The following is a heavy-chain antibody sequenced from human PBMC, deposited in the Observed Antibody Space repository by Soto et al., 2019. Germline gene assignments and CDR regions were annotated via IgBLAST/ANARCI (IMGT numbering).Heavy chain of an antibody. V-gene: IGHV3-23*01. CDR1: GFTFSSYA. Sequence: PGGSLRLSCAASGFTFSSYAMSWVRQAPGKGLEWVSAISGSGGSTYYADSVKGRFTISRDNAKNSLYLQMNSLRAEDTAMYYCARYRALDVWGQGTTVTVSS. D-gene: IGHD2-2*02. CDR2: ISGSGGST. J-gene: IGHJ6*02. CDR3: ARYRALDV.